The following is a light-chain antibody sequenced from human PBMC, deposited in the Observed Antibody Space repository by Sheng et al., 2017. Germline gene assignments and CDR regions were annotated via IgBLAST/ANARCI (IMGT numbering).Light chain of an antibody. J-gene: IGKJ2*01. CDR3: QQLIVTVH. CDR1: QSVSTNY. Sequence: EIVLTQSPGTLSLSPGERATLSCRASQSVSTNYLAWYQQKPGQAPRLLIYDASTRATGIPDRFSGSGSGTDFTLTISGLEPEDFAVYYCQQLIVTVHFGQGPKLEI. CDR2: DAS. V-gene: IGKV3-20*01.